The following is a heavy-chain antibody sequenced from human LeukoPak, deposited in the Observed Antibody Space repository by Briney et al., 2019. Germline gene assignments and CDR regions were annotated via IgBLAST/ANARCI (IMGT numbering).Heavy chain of an antibody. CDR3: ARDSHMYSSSGLGRDY. CDR1: GFTFSSYW. D-gene: IGHD6-13*01. J-gene: IGHJ4*02. CDR2: IKQDGSEK. Sequence: GGSLRLSCAASGFTFSSYWMSWVRQAPGKGLEWVANIKQDGSEKYYADSVKGRFTISRDNAKNSQYLQMDSLRAEDTAVYYCARDSHMYSSSGLGRDYWGQGTLVTVSS. V-gene: IGHV3-7*01.